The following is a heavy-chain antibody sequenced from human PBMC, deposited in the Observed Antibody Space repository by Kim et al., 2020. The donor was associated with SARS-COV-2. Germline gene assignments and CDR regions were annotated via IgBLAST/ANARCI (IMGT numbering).Heavy chain of an antibody. CDR3: ATTPGRIAAAGTPYYYYGMDV. D-gene: IGHD6-13*01. Sequence: SVKVSCKASGGTFSSYAISWVRQAPGQGLEWMGGIIPIFGTANYAQKFQGRVTITADESTSTAYMELSSLRSEDTAVYYCATTPGRIAAAGTPYYYYGMDVWGQGTTVTVSS. CDR2: IIPIFGTA. J-gene: IGHJ6*02. V-gene: IGHV1-69*13. CDR1: GGTFSSYA.